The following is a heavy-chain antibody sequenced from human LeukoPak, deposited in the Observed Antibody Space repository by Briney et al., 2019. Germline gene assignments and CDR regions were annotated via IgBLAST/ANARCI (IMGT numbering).Heavy chain of an antibody. D-gene: IGHD3-22*01. J-gene: IGHJ4*02. CDR2: ISYDGSNK. CDR3: GRGPRIYYPFDY. CDR1: GFTFSSYA. Sequence: TGGSLRLSCAASGFTFSSYAMHWVRQAPGKGLEWVAVISYDGSNKYYADSVKGRFTISRDNSKNTLYLQMNSLRAEDTAVYYCGRGPRIYYPFDYWGQGTLVTVSS. V-gene: IGHV3-30-3*01.